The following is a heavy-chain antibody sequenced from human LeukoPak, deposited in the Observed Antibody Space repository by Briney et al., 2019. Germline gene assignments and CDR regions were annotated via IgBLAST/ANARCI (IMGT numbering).Heavy chain of an antibody. CDR3: ARSLPLAESSYYFDY. V-gene: IGHV4-59*08. CDR1: GGSISSYY. CDR2: IYYSGRT. Sequence: SETLSLTCPVSGGSISSYYWSWIRQPPGMRLEWIGYIYYSGRTNYNPSLKSRVTIAVDTSKNQFSLKLSSVTAADAAVYYCARSLPLAESSYYFDYWGQGTLVTVSS. J-gene: IGHJ4*02. D-gene: IGHD1-14*01.